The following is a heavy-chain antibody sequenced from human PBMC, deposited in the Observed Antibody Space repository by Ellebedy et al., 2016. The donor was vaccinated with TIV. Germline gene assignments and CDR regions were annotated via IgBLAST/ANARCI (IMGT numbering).Heavy chain of an antibody. Sequence: AASVKVSCKASGYTFSRYSMHWVRQAPGQGLEWMGWINAHNDNTVYSQKFQGRVTISRDTSASTAYMELSSLRPEDTAVYYCARINYFDYWGQGTLVTVSS. CDR1: GYTFSRYS. CDR3: ARINYFDY. V-gene: IGHV1-3*01. CDR2: INAHNDNT. J-gene: IGHJ4*02.